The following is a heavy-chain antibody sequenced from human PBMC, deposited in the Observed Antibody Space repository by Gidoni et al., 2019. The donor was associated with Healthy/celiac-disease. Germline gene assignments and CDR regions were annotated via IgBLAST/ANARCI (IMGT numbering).Heavy chain of an antibody. J-gene: IGHJ4*02. CDR3: ARDADTYYFDY. CDR2: ISYDGSNK. Sequence: VPLVESGGGVVKPGRSLRPSCAASGFTFSSYAMHWVRQAPGKGLEWVAVISYDGSNKYYADSVKGRFTISRDKSKNTLYLQMNSLRAEDTAVYYCARDADTYYFDYWGQGTLVTVSS. CDR1: GFTFSSYA. D-gene: IGHD3-16*01. V-gene: IGHV3-30-3*01.